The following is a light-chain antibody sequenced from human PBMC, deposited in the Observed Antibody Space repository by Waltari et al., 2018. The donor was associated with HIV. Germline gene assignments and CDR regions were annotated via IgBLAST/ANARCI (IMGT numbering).Light chain of an antibody. J-gene: IGLJ1*01. V-gene: IGLV2-23*02. CDR1: SSDVGSYNL. Sequence: QSALTQPASVSGSPGQSVTISCTGTSSDVGSYNLVSWYPHHPGKAPKLMIYEVSMRPAGGSRRFCGSKSANTASLTISGLQAEDEADYCCCSYAGSSTLYVFGTGTKVTVL. CDR3: CSYAGSSTLYV. CDR2: EVS.